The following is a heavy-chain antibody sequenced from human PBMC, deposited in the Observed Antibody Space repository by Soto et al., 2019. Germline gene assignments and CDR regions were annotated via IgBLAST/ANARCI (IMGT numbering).Heavy chain of an antibody. Sequence: GGSLRLSCAASGFTFSDYYMSWIRQAPGKGLEWVSYISSSGSTIYYADSVKGRFTISRDNAKNSLYLQMNSLRAEDTAVYYCTRDSRRYDSSGYYFDYWGQGTLVTVSS. CDR3: TRDSRRYDSSGYYFDY. V-gene: IGHV3-11*01. CDR1: GFTFSDYY. J-gene: IGHJ4*02. CDR2: ISSSGSTI. D-gene: IGHD3-22*01.